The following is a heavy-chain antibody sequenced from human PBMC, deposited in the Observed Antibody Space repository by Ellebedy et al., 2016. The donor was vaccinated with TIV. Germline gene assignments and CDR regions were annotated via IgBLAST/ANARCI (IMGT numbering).Heavy chain of an antibody. CDR2: IKEDGSDK. V-gene: IGHV3-7*03. CDR1: GFTFSTYW. D-gene: IGHD2-15*01. J-gene: IGHJ4*02. CDR3: ARAKGCSGGGCYLLDY. Sequence: PGGSLRLSCAASGFTFSTYWMSWVRQAPGKGLEWVTNIKEDGSDKYYVDSVKGRFTISRDNAKNSLYLQMNSLRVEDTALYYCARAKGCSGGGCYLLDYWGQGALVTVSS.